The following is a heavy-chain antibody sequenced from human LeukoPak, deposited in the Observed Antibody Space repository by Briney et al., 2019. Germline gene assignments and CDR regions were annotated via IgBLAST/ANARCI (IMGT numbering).Heavy chain of an antibody. D-gene: IGHD6-19*01. CDR3: ARETGYSSGWYNFDY. J-gene: IGHJ4*02. Sequence: SETLSLTCAVSGGSISSSNWWSWVRQPPGKGLEWIGEIYHSGSTNYNPSLKSRVTISVDTSKNQFSLKLSSVTAADTAVYYCARETGYSSGWYNFDYWGQGTLVTVSS. V-gene: IGHV4-4*02. CDR1: GGSISSSNW. CDR2: IYHSGST.